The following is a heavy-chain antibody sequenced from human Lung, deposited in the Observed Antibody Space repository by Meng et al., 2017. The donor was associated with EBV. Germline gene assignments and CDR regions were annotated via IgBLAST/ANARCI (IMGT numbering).Heavy chain of an antibody. D-gene: IGHD6-6*01. CDR2: IYYSGST. V-gene: IGHV4-30-4*01. J-gene: IGHJ5*02. CDR3: ARVVAGRYNWFDP. Sequence: QGQLQESGPGLVKPSQTLSLPCTVSGGSISSGDYYWSWIRQPPGKGLEWIGYIYYSGSTYYNPSLKSRVTISVDTSKNQFSLKLSSVTAADTAVYYCARVVAGRYNWFDPWGQGTLVTVSS. CDR1: GGSISSGDYY.